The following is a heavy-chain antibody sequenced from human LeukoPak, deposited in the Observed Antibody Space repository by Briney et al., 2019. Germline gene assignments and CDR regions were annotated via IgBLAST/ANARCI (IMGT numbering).Heavy chain of an antibody. CDR3: AREENYDSSGYYGLDY. Sequence: PSETLSLTCTVSGGSISSSSYYWGWIRQPPGKGLEWIGSIYYSGSTYYNPSLKSRVTISVDTSKNQFSLKLSSVTAADTAVYYCAREENYDSSGYYGLDYWGQGTLVTVSS. D-gene: IGHD3-22*01. V-gene: IGHV4-39*07. CDR2: IYYSGST. CDR1: GGSISSSSYY. J-gene: IGHJ4*02.